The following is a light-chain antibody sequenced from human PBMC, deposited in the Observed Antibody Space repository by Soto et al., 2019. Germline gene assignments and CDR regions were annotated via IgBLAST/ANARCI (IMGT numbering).Light chain of an antibody. J-gene: IGKJ1*01. CDR1: QSVVTN. V-gene: IGKV3-15*01. CDR2: GAY. CDR3: QHYTDLPLT. Sequence: EKVMTQSPATLSVSPGERVTLSCRASQSVVTNLAWYQQKPGQAPRLLISGAYTRATGIPDRFIGSGSGTEFTLTITSLQSEDFAVYYCQHYTDLPLTFGQGTKVEIK.